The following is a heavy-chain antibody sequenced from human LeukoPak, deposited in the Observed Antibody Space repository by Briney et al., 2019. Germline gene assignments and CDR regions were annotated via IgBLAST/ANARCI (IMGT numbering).Heavy chain of an antibody. CDR2: ISSSSSTI. J-gene: IGHJ4*02. V-gene: IGHV3-48*01. CDR3: ARGGNYGSGSPTHDY. CDR1: GFTFSSYS. D-gene: IGHD3-10*01. Sequence: GGSLRLSCAASGFTFSSYSMNWVRQAPGKGLEWVSYISSSSSTIYYADSVKGRFTISRDNAKNSLYLQMNSLRAEDTAVYYCARGGNYGSGSPTHDYWGQGTLVTVSS.